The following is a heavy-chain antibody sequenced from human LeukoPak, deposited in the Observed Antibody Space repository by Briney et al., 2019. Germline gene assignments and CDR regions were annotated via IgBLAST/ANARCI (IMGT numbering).Heavy chain of an antibody. J-gene: IGHJ6*02. Sequence: ASVKVSCKVSGYTLTELSMHWVRQAPGKGLEGMGGFDPEDGETIYAQKFQGRVTMTEDTSTDTAYMELSSLRSEDTAVYYCATDWRKVARPMRAYYYYGMDVWGQGTTVTVSS. CDR2: FDPEDGET. CDR1: GYTLTELS. CDR3: ATDWRKVARPMRAYYYYGMDV. V-gene: IGHV1-24*01. D-gene: IGHD6-6*01.